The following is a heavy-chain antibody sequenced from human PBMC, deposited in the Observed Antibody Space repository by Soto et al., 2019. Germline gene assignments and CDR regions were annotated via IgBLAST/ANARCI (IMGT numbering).Heavy chain of an antibody. D-gene: IGHD6-6*01. Sequence: SVKVSCKASAGSFNDYAISWVRQAPGEGLEWMGGFIPIFGTTNYAEKFQGRITITADGSTSTTSMELTSLRSEDTAVYYCARSIGSSSFYFDFWGQGTLVTVSS. J-gene: IGHJ4*02. CDR1: AGSFNDYA. CDR2: FIPIFGTT. CDR3: ARSIGSSSFYFDF. V-gene: IGHV1-69*13.